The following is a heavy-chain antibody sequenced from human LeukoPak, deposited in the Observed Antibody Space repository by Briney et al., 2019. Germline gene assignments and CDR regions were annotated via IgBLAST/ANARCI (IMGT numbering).Heavy chain of an antibody. D-gene: IGHD3-9*01. J-gene: IGHJ4*02. CDR1: GFTFEDYV. CDR2: ISWNSGNI. CDR3: AKDMRDYDVFTGYFPFDY. V-gene: IGHV3-9*01. Sequence: GRSLRLSCAASGFTFEDYVMHWVRQAPGKGLEWVSGISWNSGNIVYADSVKGRFTISRDNAKNSLYLQMNGLRPEDTALYYCAKDMRDYDVFTGYFPFDYWGQGTLVAVSS.